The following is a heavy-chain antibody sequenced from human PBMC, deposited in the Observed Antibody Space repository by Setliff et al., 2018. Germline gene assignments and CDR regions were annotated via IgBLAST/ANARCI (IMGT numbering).Heavy chain of an antibody. CDR1: GFTFSVDR. CDR2: ISSSSRYI. Sequence: GGSLRLSCEASGFTFSVDRMSWVRQAPGKGLEWVSSISSSSRYIQYADSVQGRFSISRDNAKNSLYLQMNSLRAEDTAVYYCTRDEALGTTPNYFNLWGQGTQVTVSS. CDR3: TRDEALGTTPNYFNL. D-gene: IGHD1-26*01. V-gene: IGHV3-21*01. J-gene: IGHJ4*02.